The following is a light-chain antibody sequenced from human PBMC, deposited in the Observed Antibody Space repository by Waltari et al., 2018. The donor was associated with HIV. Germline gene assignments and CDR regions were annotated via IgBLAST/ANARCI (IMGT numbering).Light chain of an antibody. J-gene: IGLJ2*01. CDR3: AAWDDSLKGVI. Sequence: QSVMTQPPSASGTPGQTVTISCSGTYSNIGSTTVNWYQQLPGTAPKLLIYSSDQLPSGVPDRFSGSKSGTSASLAISGLQSEDEADYYCAAWDDSLKGVIFGGGTKLTVL. CDR1: YSNIGSTT. V-gene: IGLV1-44*01. CDR2: SSD.